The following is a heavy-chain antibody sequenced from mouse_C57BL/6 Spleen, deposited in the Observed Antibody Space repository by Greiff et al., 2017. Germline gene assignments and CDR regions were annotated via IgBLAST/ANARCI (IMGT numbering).Heavy chain of an antibody. CDR2: IHPNSGST. V-gene: IGHV1-64*01. CDR1: GYTFTSYW. D-gene: IGHD2-3*01. J-gene: IGHJ4*01. CDR3: ARVYDGYYHYAMDY. Sequence: QVQLQQPGAELVKPGASVKLSCKASGYTFTSYWMHWVKQRPGQGLEWIGMIHPNSGSTNYNEKFKSKATLTVDKSSSTAYMQLSSLTSEDSAVYYCARVYDGYYHYAMDYWGQRTSVTVSS.